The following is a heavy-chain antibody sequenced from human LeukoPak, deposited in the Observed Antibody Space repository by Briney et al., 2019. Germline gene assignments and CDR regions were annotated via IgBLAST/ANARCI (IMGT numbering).Heavy chain of an antibody. CDR2: ISSSSSYI. Sequence: GGSLRLSCAASGFTFSSYSINWVRQAPGKGLEWVSSISSSSSYIYYADSVKGRFTISRDNAKNSLYLQMNSLRAEDTAVYYCARDQFGKTDAFDIWGQGTMVTVSS. V-gene: IGHV3-21*01. J-gene: IGHJ3*02. CDR3: ARDQFGKTDAFDI. CDR1: GFTFSSYS. D-gene: IGHD3-10*01.